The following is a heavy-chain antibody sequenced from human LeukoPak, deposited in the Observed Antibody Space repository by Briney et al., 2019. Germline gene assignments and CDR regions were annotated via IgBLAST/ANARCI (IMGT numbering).Heavy chain of an antibody. D-gene: IGHD1-26*01. CDR1: GGSMSDYY. V-gene: IGHV4-59*01. Sequence: SETLSLTCTVSGGSMSDYYWSWIRQPPGKGLEWIGHIYYTGSTNYNPSLKSRVTISIDTSKNQFSLKLSSVTAADTALYYCARDYSMTHAFDIWGQGTLVTVSS. J-gene: IGHJ3*02. CDR3: ARDYSMTHAFDI. CDR2: IYYTGST.